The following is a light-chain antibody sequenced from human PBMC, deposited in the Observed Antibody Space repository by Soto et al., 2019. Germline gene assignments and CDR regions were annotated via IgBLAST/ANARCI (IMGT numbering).Light chain of an antibody. Sequence: EIVMTQSPGTLSLSPGEGATLSCRASQTVSNNLAWYQQKPGQAPRLLIYGASTRATGIPARFSGSGSGTEFTLTISSLQSEDFAVYYCQQYNNWPRTFGQGTKVDIK. J-gene: IGKJ1*01. V-gene: IGKV3-15*01. CDR1: QTVSNN. CDR3: QQYNNWPRT. CDR2: GAS.